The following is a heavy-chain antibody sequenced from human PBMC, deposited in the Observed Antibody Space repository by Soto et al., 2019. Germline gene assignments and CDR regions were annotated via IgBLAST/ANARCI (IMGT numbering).Heavy chain of an antibody. CDR1: GGSISSGGYY. J-gene: IGHJ6*02. CDR3: ARDSYNWNYFDYYYYGMDV. D-gene: IGHD1-7*01. V-gene: IGHV4-31*03. Sequence: SETLSLTCTVSGGSISSGGYYWSWIRQHPGKGLEWIGYIYYSGSTYYNPSLKSRVTISVDTSKNQSSLKLSSVTAADTAVYYCARDSYNWNYFDYYYYGMDVWGQGTTVTVSS. CDR2: IYYSGST.